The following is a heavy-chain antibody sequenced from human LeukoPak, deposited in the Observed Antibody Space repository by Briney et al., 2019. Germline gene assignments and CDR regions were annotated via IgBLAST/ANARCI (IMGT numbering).Heavy chain of an antibody. V-gene: IGHV3-74*01. D-gene: IGHD3-10*01. CDR2: IYSDGSGT. J-gene: IGHJ4*02. Sequence: PGGCLRLSCAASGFTSSRYWKDWVRQAPGEGLVWVSRIYSDGSGTSYADSVRGRFPISRDNAKNTLYRQSARLRPEDPASYYCARSPLVRGVQYFDGWGQRTPVTV. CDR3: ARSPLVRGVQYFDG. CDR1: GFTSSRYW.